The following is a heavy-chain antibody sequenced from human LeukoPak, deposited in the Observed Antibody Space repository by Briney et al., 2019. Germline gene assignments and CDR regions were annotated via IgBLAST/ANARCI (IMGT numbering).Heavy chain of an antibody. CDR1: GFTFSSYA. Sequence: GGSLRLSCAASGFTFSSYAMHWVRQAPGKGLEWVAVISYDGSNKYYADSVKGRFTISRDNSKNTLYLQMNSLRAEDTAVYYRARVSNYDSSGYYPHHADAFDIWGQGTMVTVSS. J-gene: IGHJ3*02. CDR2: ISYDGSNK. D-gene: IGHD3-22*01. CDR3: ARVSNYDSSGYYPHHADAFDI. V-gene: IGHV3-30*04.